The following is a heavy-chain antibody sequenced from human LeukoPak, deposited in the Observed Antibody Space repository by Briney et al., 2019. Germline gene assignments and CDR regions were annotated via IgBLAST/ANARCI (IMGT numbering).Heavy chain of an antibody. CDR3: ARAMGIAVAGTTY. CDR1: GFTFSSYA. V-gene: IGHV3-7*01. CDR2: IKQDGSEK. J-gene: IGHJ4*02. D-gene: IGHD6-19*01. Sequence: GGSLRLSCAASGFTFSSYAMSWVRQAPGKGLEWVANIKQDGSEKYYVGSVKGRFTISRDNAQNSLYLQMNSLRAEDTAVYYCARAMGIAVAGTTYWGQGTLVTVSS.